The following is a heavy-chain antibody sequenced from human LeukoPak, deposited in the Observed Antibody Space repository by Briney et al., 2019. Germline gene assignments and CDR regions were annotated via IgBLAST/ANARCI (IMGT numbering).Heavy chain of an antibody. CDR2: IRDDGSNK. Sequence: PGGSLRLSCAASGFTFSSYGMHWVRQAPGKGLEWVAFIRDDGSNKYYADSVKGRFTISRDNSKNTLYLQMNSLRAEDCAKRIAVAGPYYFDYWGQGTLVTVSS. CDR3: VAGPYYFDY. CDR1: GFTFSSYG. V-gene: IGHV3-30*02. J-gene: IGHJ4*02. D-gene: IGHD6-19*01.